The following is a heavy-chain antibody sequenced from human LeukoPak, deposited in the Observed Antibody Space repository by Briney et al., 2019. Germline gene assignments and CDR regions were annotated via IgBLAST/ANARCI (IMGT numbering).Heavy chain of an antibody. J-gene: IGHJ4*02. D-gene: IGHD3-22*01. CDR2: ISSSSSYI. CDR1: GFTFSSYS. CDR3: ARDLRKYYYDSSGYYLDY. V-gene: IGHV3-21*01. Sequence: GGSLRLSCAASGFTFSSYSMNWVRQAPGKGLEWVSSISSSSSYIYYADSVKGRFTISRDNAKNSLYLQMNSPRAEDTAVYYCARDLRKYYYDSSGYYLDYWGQGTLVTVSS.